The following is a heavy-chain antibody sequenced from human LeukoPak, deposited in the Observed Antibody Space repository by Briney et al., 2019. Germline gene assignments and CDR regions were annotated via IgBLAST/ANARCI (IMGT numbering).Heavy chain of an antibody. CDR3: AKLGTRGFYFDY. CDR1: GFTFSSYA. V-gene: IGHV3-23*01. D-gene: IGHD3-16*01. Sequence: GGSPRLSCAASGFTFSSYAMSWVRQAPGKGLEWVSTISGSGGSTYYADSVKGRFTISRDNSKNTLYLQMNSLRAEDTAVYYCAKLGTRGFYFDYWGQGTLVTVSS. J-gene: IGHJ4*02. CDR2: ISGSGGST.